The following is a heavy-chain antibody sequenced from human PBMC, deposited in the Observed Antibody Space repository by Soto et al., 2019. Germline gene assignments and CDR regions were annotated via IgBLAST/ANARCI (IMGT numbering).Heavy chain of an antibody. V-gene: IGHV1-24*01. J-gene: IGHJ4*02. Sequence: ASVKVSCKVSGYRLTELSMHWVRQAPGKGLEWMGGFDPEDGETIYAQKFQGRVTMTEDTSTDTAYMELSSLRSEDTAVYYCATDLHCSSTSCFDYWGQGTLVTVSS. CDR1: GYRLTELS. CDR3: ATDLHCSSTSCFDY. CDR2: FDPEDGET. D-gene: IGHD2-2*01.